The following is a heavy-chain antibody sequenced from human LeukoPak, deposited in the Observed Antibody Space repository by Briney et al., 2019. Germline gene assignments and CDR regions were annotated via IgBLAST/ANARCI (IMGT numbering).Heavy chain of an antibody. J-gene: IGHJ6*03. V-gene: IGHV4-39*02. D-gene: IGHD1-26*01. CDR2: IYYSGST. CDR1: GGSISSSSYY. Sequence: SETLSLTCTVSGGSISSSSYYWGWIRQPPGNGLEWIGSIYYSGSTHYNPSLKSRVTISVDTSKNQFSLKLSSVTAADTAVYYCAREVGATGYYYYMDVWGKGTTVTISS. CDR3: AREVGATGYYYYMDV.